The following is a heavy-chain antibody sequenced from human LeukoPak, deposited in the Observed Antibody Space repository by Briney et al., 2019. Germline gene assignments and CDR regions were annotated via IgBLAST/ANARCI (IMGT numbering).Heavy chain of an antibody. Sequence: SETLSLTCTVSGGSISSYYWSWIRQPPGKGLEWIGYISYSGSTNYNPSLKSRVTMSVDTSKNQFSLKLDSMTAADTAVYYCASGVLTGYYAMDVWGQGTTVTVSS. V-gene: IGHV4-59*08. CDR1: GGSISSYY. CDR3: ASGVLTGYYAMDV. D-gene: IGHD3-9*01. CDR2: ISYSGST. J-gene: IGHJ6*02.